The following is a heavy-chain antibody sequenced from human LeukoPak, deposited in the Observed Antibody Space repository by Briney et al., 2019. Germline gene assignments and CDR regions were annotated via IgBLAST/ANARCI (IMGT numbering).Heavy chain of an antibody. J-gene: IGHJ4*02. Sequence: SETLSLTCTVSGGSMSSSSYYWGWIRQPPGKGLEWIGSIYYSVSTYQNPSLKSRVTISVDTSKNQFSLKLSSVTAADTAVYYCARIPTVTFFDYWGQGTLVTVSS. CDR1: GGSMSSSSYY. CDR3: ARIPTVTFFDY. V-gene: IGHV4-39*07. D-gene: IGHD4-17*01. CDR2: IYYSVST.